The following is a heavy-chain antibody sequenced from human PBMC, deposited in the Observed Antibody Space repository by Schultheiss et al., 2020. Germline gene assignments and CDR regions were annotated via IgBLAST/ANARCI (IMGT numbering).Heavy chain of an antibody. J-gene: IGHJ4*02. CDR2: IYTSGST. Sequence: SETLSLTCAVYGGSFSGYYWSWIRQPPGKGLEWIGRIYTSGSTNYNPSLKSRVTISVDTSKNQFSLKLSSVTAADTAVYYCARSGRSGLRRPVVAADYWGQGTLVTVSS. D-gene: IGHD2-15*01. V-gene: IGHV4-59*10. CDR1: GGSFSGYY. CDR3: ARSGRSGLRRPVVAADY.